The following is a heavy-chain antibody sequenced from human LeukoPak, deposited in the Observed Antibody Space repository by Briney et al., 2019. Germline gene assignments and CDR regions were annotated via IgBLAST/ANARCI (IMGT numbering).Heavy chain of an antibody. J-gene: IGHJ3*02. D-gene: IGHD3-22*01. Sequence: SVKVXXXASGGTFSSYAVSWVRQAPGQGLEWMGGIIPIFGTANYAQKFQGRVTITADESTSTAYMELSCLRSEDTAVYYCARDGSPDYYDSSRDAFDIWGQGTMATVSS. V-gene: IGHV1-69*13. CDR3: ARDGSPDYYDSSRDAFDI. CDR1: GGTFSSYA. CDR2: IIPIFGTA.